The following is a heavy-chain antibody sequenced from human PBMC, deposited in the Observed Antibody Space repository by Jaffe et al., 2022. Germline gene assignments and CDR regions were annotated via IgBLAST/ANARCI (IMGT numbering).Heavy chain of an antibody. CDR1: GFTFSSYG. D-gene: IGHD6-19*01. J-gene: IGHJ4*02. Sequence: QVQLVESGGGVVQPGRSLRLSCAASGFTFSSYGMHWVRQAPGKGLEWVAVISYDGSNKYYADSVKGRFTISRDNSKNTLYLQMNSLRAEDTAVYYCAKDLSYSSGWYGGPDYWGQGTLVTVSS. CDR2: ISYDGSNK. CDR3: AKDLSYSSGWYGGPDY. V-gene: IGHV3-30*18.